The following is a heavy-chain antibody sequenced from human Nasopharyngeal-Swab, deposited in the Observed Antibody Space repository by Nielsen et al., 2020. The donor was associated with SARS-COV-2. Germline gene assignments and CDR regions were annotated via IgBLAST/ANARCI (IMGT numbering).Heavy chain of an antibody. CDR2: IYPGDSDT. CDR3: ARCGVDYYYYGMDV. J-gene: IGHJ6*02. Sequence: GGSLRLSCKGSGYSLTSYWIGWVRQMPGKGLEWMGIIYPGDSDTRYSPSFQGQVTISADKSISTAHLQWSSLKASDTAMYYCARCGVDYYYYGMDVWGQGTTVTVSS. CDR1: GYSLTSYW. D-gene: IGHD3-10*01. V-gene: IGHV5-51*01.